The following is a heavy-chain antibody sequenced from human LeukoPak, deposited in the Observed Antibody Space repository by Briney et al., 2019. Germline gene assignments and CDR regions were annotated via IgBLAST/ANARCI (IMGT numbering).Heavy chain of an antibody. D-gene: IGHD5-12*01. Sequence: SETLSLTCTVSGVSISSYYCSWIRQPPGKGLEWVGYIYYSGSTNYNPSLKSRVTISVDTSKNQFSLKLSSVTAADTAVYYCARVRGRYSGYDLFDYWGQGTLVTVSS. V-gene: IGHV4-59*12. CDR2: IYYSGST. CDR1: GVSISSYY. J-gene: IGHJ4*02. CDR3: ARVRGRYSGYDLFDY.